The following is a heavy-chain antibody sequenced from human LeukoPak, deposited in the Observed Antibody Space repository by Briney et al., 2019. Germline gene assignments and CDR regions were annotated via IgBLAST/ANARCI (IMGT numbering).Heavy chain of an antibody. J-gene: IGHJ4*02. CDR1: GFTFDDYG. D-gene: IGHD6-19*01. Sequence: PGGSLRLSCAAPGFTFDDYGMSWVRQAPGKGLEWVAGINWNGGSTGYADSVKGRFIISRDNANNSLYLQMNSLRADDTALYYCARDGTSSGWSTLGYWGQGNLVTVSS. CDR2: INWNGGST. CDR3: ARDGTSSGWSTLGY. V-gene: IGHV3-20*04.